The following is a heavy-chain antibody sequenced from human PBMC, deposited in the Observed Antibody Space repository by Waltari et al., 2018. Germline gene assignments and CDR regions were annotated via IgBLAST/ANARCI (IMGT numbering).Heavy chain of an antibody. D-gene: IGHD4-17*01. CDR2: IYSAGRT. CDR1: GIIVSANY. CDR3: ARPGEGPSSH. Sequence: EVQLVESGGGLIQPGGSLRLSCAASGIIVSANYMNWVRQAPGKVPQCVSVIYSAGRTYYADSVKGRFTISRDNTKNTVYLQMNNLKTEDTAVYYCARPGEGPSSHWGQGTLVTVSS. V-gene: IGHV3-53*01. J-gene: IGHJ4*02.